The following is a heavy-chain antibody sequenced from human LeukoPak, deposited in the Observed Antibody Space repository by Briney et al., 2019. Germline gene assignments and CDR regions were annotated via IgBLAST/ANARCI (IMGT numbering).Heavy chain of an antibody. D-gene: IGHD6-13*01. Sequence: PETLSLTCAVYGGSFSGYYWSWIRQPPGKGLEWIGEINHSGSTNYNPSLKSRVTISVDTSKNQFSLKLSSVTAADTAVYYCARDGSSSWGQGTLVTVSS. CDR1: GGSFSGYY. V-gene: IGHV4-34*01. J-gene: IGHJ4*02. CDR3: ARDGSSS. CDR2: INHSGST.